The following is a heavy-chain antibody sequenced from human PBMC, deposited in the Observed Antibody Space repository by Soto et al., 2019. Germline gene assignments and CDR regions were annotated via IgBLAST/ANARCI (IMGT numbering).Heavy chain of an antibody. D-gene: IGHD7-27*01. CDR3: ARGSWDKWGSGGH. CDR1: GGSISGYS. CDR2: IYASGNI. J-gene: IGHJ4*02. V-gene: IGHV4-4*07. Sequence: NPSETLSLTCTVSGGSISGYSWSWIRQSGGKGLEWIGRIYASGNIHFNPSLKSRVTMSVDTSKNQFSLNLMSVTAADTAVYYCARGSWDKWGSGGHWGQGTQVTVS.